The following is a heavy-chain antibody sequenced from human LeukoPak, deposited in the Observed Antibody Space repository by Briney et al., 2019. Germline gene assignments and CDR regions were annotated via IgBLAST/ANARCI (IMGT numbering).Heavy chain of an antibody. Sequence: SETLSLTCAVYGGSFSGYYWSWIRQPPGKGLEWIGEINHSGSTNYNPSLKSRVTISVDTSKNQFSLKLSSVTAADTAVYYCARGAGWTGTGFDYWGQGTLVTVSS. V-gene: IGHV4-34*01. CDR3: ARGAGWTGTGFDY. CDR2: INHSGST. J-gene: IGHJ4*02. D-gene: IGHD1-1*01. CDR1: GGSFSGYY.